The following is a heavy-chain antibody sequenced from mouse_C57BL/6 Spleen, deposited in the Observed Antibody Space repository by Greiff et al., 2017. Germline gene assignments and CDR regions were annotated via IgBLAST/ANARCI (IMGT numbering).Heavy chain of an antibody. D-gene: IGHD1-1*01. J-gene: IGHJ1*03. V-gene: IGHV1-64*01. Sequence: QVQLQQPGAELVKPGASVKLSCKASGYTFTSYWMHWVKQRPGQGLEWIGMIHPNSGSTNYNEKFKSKATLTVDKSSRTAYMQLSSLTSADSAVCYCALRSSYCYFDVWGTGTTVTVSS. CDR1: GYTFTSYW. CDR2: IHPNSGST. CDR3: ALRSSYCYFDV.